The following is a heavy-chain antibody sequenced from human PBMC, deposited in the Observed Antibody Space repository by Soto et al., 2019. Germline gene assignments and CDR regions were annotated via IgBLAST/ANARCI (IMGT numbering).Heavy chain of an antibody. J-gene: IGHJ3*02. CDR3: AYIVVVPAASRVDI. V-gene: IGHV3-23*01. CDR1: GFTFSSYA. CDR2: ISGSGGST. Sequence: GGSLRLSCAASGFTFSSYAMSWVRQAPGKGLEWVSAISGSGGSTYYADSVKGRFTISRDNSKNTLYLQMNSLRVEDTAVYYCAYIVVVPAASRVDIWGQGTMVTVSS. D-gene: IGHD2-2*01.